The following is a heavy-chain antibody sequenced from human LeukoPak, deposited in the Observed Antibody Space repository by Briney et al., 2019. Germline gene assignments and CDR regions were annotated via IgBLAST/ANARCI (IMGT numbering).Heavy chain of an antibody. CDR1: GGSIRSGAYY. Sequence: SETLSLTCTVSGGSIRSGAYYWNWIRQHPGKGLEWIGYIYSSGSAYYNPSLEGQISISFDTSKNHFSLNLASVTAADTALYYRATSGFSSSWLGVFDTWGQGTLVTVSS. V-gene: IGHV4-31*01. J-gene: IGHJ4*02. CDR3: ATSGFSSSWLGVFDT. D-gene: IGHD3-22*01. CDR2: IYSSGSA.